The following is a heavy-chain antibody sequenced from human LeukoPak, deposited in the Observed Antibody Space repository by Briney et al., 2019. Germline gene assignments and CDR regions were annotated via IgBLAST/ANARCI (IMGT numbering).Heavy chain of an antibody. CDR2: IYYSGST. J-gene: IGHJ4*02. V-gene: IGHV4-59*01. CDR3: ARDRRGEVTGTPYFDY. D-gene: IGHD1-20*01. CDR1: GGSISSYY. Sequence: PSETLSLTCTVSGGSISSYYWSWIRQPPGKGLEWIGYIYYSGSTNYNPSLKSRVTISVDTSKNQFSLKLSSVTAADTAVYYCARDRRGEVTGTPYFDYWGQGTLVTVSS.